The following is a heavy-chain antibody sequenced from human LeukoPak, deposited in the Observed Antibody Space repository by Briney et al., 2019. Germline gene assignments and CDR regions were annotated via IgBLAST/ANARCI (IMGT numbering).Heavy chain of an antibody. D-gene: IGHD2-21*02. CDR3: ARVRVRCGGDCYHFDY. Sequence: KPSETLSLTCTVSGGSISSYYWSWIRQPPGKGLEWIGYIYYSGSTNYNPSLKSRVTISVDTSKNQFSLKLSSVTAADTAVYYCARVRVRCGGDCYHFDYWGQGTLVTVSS. J-gene: IGHJ4*02. CDR1: GGSISSYY. CDR2: IYYSGST. V-gene: IGHV4-59*01.